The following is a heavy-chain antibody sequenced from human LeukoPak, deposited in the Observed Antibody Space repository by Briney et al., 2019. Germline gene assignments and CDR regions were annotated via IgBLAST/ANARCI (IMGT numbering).Heavy chain of an antibody. V-gene: IGHV1-18*01. Sequence: ASVKVSCKASGYTFTSYGISWVRQAPGQGLEWMGWISAYNGNTNYAQKLQGRVTITADKSTSTAYMELSSLRSEDTAVYYCARVLDDYGDYWGQGTLVTVSS. CDR3: ARVLDDYGDY. J-gene: IGHJ4*02. CDR2: ISAYNGNT. CDR1: GYTFTSYG. D-gene: IGHD5-24*01.